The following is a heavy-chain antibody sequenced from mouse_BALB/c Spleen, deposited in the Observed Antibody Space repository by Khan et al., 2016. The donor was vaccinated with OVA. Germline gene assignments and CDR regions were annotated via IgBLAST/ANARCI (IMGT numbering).Heavy chain of an antibody. J-gene: IGHJ4*01. Sequence: EVQLQESGPDLVKPSQSLSLTCTVTGYSITSDYAWNWIRQFPGNKLEWMGYISSSGSTNYNPALKSRISITRDTSKNQFFLQLNSVTTEDTATYYCARDGSRYNYAMDYWGQGTSVTVSS. CDR3: ARDGSRYNYAMDY. CDR2: ISSSGST. CDR1: GYSITSDYA. D-gene: IGHD2-3*01. V-gene: IGHV3-2*02.